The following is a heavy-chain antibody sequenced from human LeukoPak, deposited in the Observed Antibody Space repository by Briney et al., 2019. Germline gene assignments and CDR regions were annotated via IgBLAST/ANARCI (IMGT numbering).Heavy chain of an antibody. J-gene: IGHJ4*02. Sequence: PGGSLRLSCAASGFTFSGSAMHWVRQASGKGLEWVGRIRSNANSYATAYAASVKGRFTISRDDSKNTAYLQMNSLKTEDTAVYYCTRLTVTFGGVIDDYWGQGTLVTVPS. CDR1: GFTFSGSA. CDR2: IRSNANSYAT. CDR3: TRLTVTFGGVIDDY. D-gene: IGHD3-16*02. V-gene: IGHV3-73*01.